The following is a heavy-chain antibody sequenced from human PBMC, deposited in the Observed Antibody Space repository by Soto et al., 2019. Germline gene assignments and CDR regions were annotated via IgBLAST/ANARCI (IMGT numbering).Heavy chain of an antibody. CDR1: GFTFSSYG. D-gene: IGHD3-10*01. CDR3: AKGTKGELLWFGEPENY. J-gene: IGHJ4*02. CDR2: ISYDGSNK. V-gene: IGHV3-30*18. Sequence: GGPLRLSCAASGFTFSSYGMHWVRQAPGKGLEWVAVISYDGSNKYYADSVKGRFTISRDNSKNTLYLQMNSLRAEDTAVYYCAKGTKGELLWFGEPENYWGQGTLVTVSS.